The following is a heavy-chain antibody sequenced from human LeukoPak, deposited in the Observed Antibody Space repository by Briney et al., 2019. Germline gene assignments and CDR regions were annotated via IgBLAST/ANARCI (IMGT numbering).Heavy chain of an antibody. D-gene: IGHD5-12*01. V-gene: IGHV3-23*01. CDR3: AKGVATSRYSMDV. J-gene: IGHJ6*02. Sequence: PGGSLRLSCVVSGFTFSSYAMSWDRQAPGKGLEWVSAISGSGASTYYAGSVKGRFTISRDNSRDTLYLQMNSLRAEDTAVYYCAKGVATSRYSMDVWGQGTTVTVSS. CDR1: GFTFSSYA. CDR2: ISGSGAST.